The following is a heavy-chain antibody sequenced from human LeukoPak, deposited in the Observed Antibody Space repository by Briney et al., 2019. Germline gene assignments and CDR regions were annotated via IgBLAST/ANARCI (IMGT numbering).Heavy chain of an antibody. CDR2: INPNSGGT. Sequence: ASVKVSCKASGYTFTGYYMHWVRQAPGQGLEWMGWINPNSGGTNYAQKFQGRVTMTRDTSISTAYMELSRLRSDDTAVYYCARGVSITGIRWFDHWGQGTLVTVSS. CDR3: ARGVSITGIRWFDH. CDR1: GYTFTGYY. D-gene: IGHD1-20*01. J-gene: IGHJ5*02. V-gene: IGHV1-2*02.